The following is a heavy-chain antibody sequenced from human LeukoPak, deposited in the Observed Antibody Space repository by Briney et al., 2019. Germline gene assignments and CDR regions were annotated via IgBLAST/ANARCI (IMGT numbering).Heavy chain of an antibody. V-gene: IGHV4-4*07. J-gene: IGHJ3*02. CDR3: ARVWYYDSSGDASDI. CDR2: IYTSGST. D-gene: IGHD3-22*01. Sequence: SETLSLTCTVSGGSISSYYWSWIRQPAGKGLEWIGRIYTSGSTNYNPSLKSRVTMSVDTSKNQFSLKLSSVTAADTAVYYCARVWYYDSSGDASDIWGQGTMVTVSS. CDR1: GGSISSYY.